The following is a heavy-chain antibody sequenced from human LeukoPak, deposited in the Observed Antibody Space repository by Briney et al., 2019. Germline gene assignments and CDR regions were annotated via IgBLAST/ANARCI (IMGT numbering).Heavy chain of an antibody. CDR1: GFTVSSNY. V-gene: IGHV3-66*01. J-gene: IGHJ6*02. Sequence: GGSLILSCGASGFTVSSNYMSGVRQAPGRGLEWVSVIYSGGSTYYADSVKGRFTISLDNSKNTLYLQMNRLRAEDTAVYYCARDGITGYYYYYGMDVWGQGTTVTVSS. CDR3: ARDGITGYYYYYGMDV. D-gene: IGHD1-20*01. CDR2: IYSGGST.